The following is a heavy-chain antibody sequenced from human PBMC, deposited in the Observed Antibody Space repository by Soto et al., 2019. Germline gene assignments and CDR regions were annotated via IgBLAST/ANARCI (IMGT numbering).Heavy chain of an antibody. Sequence: SETLSLTCTVSGGSISSYYWSWIRQPPGKGLEWIGYIYYSGSTNYNPSLKSRVTISVDTSKNQFSLKLSSVTAADTAVYYCARSPDLKRDTVTTFDYWGQGTLVTVSS. V-gene: IGHV4-59*01. D-gene: IGHD4-17*01. CDR3: ARSPDLKRDTVTTFDY. J-gene: IGHJ4*02. CDR1: GGSISSYY. CDR2: IYYSGST.